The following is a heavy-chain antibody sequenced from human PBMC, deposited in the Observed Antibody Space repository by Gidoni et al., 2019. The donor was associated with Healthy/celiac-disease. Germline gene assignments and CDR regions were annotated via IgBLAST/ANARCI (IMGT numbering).Heavy chain of an antibody. V-gene: IGHV1-69*12. J-gene: IGHJ3*02. CDR3: ARAYSSGWYKDAFDI. CDR2: IIPICGTA. Sequence: QVQLVQSGAEVKKPGSSVQVSCKASGGTFNSYAISWVRQAPGQGLERMGGIIPICGTANFAQKFQCRVTITADESTSTAYMQLSSLRSEDTAVYYCARAYSSGWYKDAFDIWGQVTMVTVSS. D-gene: IGHD6-19*01. CDR1: GGTFNSYA.